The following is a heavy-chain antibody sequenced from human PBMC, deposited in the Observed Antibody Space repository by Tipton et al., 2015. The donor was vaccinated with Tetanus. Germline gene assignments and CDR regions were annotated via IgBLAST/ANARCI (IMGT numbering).Heavy chain of an antibody. Sequence: PGLVKPSETLSLTCSVSGGSLSTYFWTWIRHPPGKGLEWVGYISYTGSTNYNPSLKSRLSISLNTSHNQISLKLTSPAATDTAVYYCARLTTPFNTFDLWGQGRLVTVSS. J-gene: IGHJ3*01. CDR1: GGSLSTYF. V-gene: IGHV4-59*01. CDR3: ARLTTPFNTFDL. CDR2: ISYTGST. D-gene: IGHD1-1*01.